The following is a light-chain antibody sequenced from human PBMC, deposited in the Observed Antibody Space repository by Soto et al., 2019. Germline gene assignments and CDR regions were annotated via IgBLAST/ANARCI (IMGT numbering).Light chain of an antibody. V-gene: IGKV3-20*01. CDR3: HQYGSSPPDT. Sequence: EIVLTQSPGTLSLSPGERATLSCRASQSVSNNYIARYEQKPGQAPRLLIFGSSDRATGIPDRFSGGGSGTAFTLTISRLEPEGFAVDYGHQYGSSPPDTFGRGTNVVI. J-gene: IGKJ4*01. CDR1: QSVSNNY. CDR2: GSS.